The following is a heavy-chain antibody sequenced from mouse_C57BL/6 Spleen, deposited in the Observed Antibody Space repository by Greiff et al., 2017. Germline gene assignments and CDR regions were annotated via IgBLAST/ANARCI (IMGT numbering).Heavy chain of an antibody. D-gene: IGHD1-1*01. CDR2: ISDGGSYT. CDR1: GFTFSSYA. Sequence: EVKVVESGGGLVKPGGSLKLSCAASGFTFSSYAMSWVRQTPEKRLEWVATISDGGSYTYYPDNVKGRFTISRDNAKNNLYLQMSHLKSEDTAMYYCARGGTTVVAIDYWGQGTTLTVSS. J-gene: IGHJ2*01. V-gene: IGHV5-4*03. CDR3: ARGGTTVVAIDY.